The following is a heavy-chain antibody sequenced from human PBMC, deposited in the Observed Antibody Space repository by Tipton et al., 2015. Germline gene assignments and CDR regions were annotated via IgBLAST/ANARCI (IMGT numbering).Heavy chain of an antibody. Sequence: SLRLSCAASGFTFSNYWMHWVRQAPGKGLVWVSHIYGDGSMIKYADSVKGRFTISRDNAKNTLYLQMDSLRVEDTAVYYCARGANIAVAGTEDYWGQGTLVTVSS. CDR1: GFTFSNYW. J-gene: IGHJ4*02. D-gene: IGHD6-19*01. CDR2: IYGDGSMI. CDR3: ARGANIAVAGTEDY. V-gene: IGHV3-74*03.